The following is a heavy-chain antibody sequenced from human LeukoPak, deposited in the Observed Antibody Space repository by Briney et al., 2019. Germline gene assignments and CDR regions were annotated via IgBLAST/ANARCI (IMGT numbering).Heavy chain of an antibody. J-gene: IGHJ4*02. CDR1: GFTFSSYS. D-gene: IGHD5-18*01. CDR2: ISSSSYI. CDR3: AKGGYSYGLRRYYFDY. V-gene: IGHV3-21*04. Sequence: GGSLRLSCAASGFTFSSYSMNWVRQAPGKGLEWVSSISSSSYIYYADSVKGRFTISRDNAKNSLYLQMNSLRAEDTAVYYCAKGGYSYGLRRYYFDYWGQGTLATVSS.